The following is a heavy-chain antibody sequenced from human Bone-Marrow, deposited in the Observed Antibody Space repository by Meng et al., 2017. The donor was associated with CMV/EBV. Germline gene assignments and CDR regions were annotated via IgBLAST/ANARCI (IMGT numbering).Heavy chain of an antibody. J-gene: IGHJ4*02. CDR3: ARDRERIVGATDY. CDR2: IIPILGIA. Sequence: SVKVSCKASGGTFSSYAISWVRQAPGQGLEWMGGIIPILGIANYAQKFQGRVTITADKSTSTAYMELRSLRSDDTAVYYCARDRERIVGATDYWGQGTLVTVSS. V-gene: IGHV1-69*10. CDR1: GGTFSSYA. D-gene: IGHD1-26*01.